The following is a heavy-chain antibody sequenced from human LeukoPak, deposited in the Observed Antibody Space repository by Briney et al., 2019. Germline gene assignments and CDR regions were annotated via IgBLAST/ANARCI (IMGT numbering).Heavy chain of an antibody. V-gene: IGHV3-23*01. J-gene: IGHJ4*02. D-gene: IGHD3-22*01. CDR3: AKYLYYYDSSGSLGAFDY. CDR1: GSTFSSYA. CDR2: ISGSGGST. Sequence: GGSLRLSCAASGSTFSSYAMSWVRQAPGKGQELVSAISGSGGSTYYADSVKGRFTISRDNSKNTLYLQMNSLRAEDTAVYYCAKYLYYYDSSGSLGAFDYWGQGTLVTVSS.